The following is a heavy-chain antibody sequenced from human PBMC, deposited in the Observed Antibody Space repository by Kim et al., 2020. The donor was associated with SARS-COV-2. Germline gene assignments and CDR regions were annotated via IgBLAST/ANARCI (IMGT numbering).Heavy chain of an antibody. CDR2: IYYSGST. V-gene: IGHV4-39*01. J-gene: IGHJ3*02. D-gene: IGHD6-13*01. CDR1: GGSISSSGYY. CDR3: ARGLMAGDSSTWYRRAFDI. Sequence: SETLSLTCTVSGGSISSSGYYWGWLRQPPGKGLEWIGNIYYSGSTYYNPSLKSRVSISVDTSKNLFSLKLSSVTAADTAVYYCARGLMAGDSSTWYRRAFDIWGQGTMVTVSS.